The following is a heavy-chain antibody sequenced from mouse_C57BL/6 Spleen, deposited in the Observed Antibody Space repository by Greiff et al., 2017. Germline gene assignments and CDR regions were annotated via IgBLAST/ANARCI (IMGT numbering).Heavy chain of an antibody. CDR2: IDPETGGT. J-gene: IGHJ3*01. CDR3: TDYYGSSYEAWFAY. Sequence: VQLQESGAELVRPGASVTLSCKASGYTFTDYEMHWVKQTPVHGLEWIGAIDPETGGTAYNQKFKGKAILTADKSSSTAYMELRSLTSEDSAVYYCTDYYGSSYEAWFAYWGQGTLVTVSA. CDR1: GYTFTDYE. V-gene: IGHV1-15*01. D-gene: IGHD1-1*01.